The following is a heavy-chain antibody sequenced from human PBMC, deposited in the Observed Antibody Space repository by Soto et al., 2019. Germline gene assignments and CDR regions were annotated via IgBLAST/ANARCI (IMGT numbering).Heavy chain of an antibody. Sequence: EVQLVESGGGLVQPGGSLRLSCVDSGFTFSSYWMSWVRQAPVKGLEWVGNIKQDGSEENYVDSVKGRFTISRDNAKTSMYLQLNSLRAEYTAVYYSATIASSGRGWHVWGQGTTLVVSS. CDR1: GFTFSSYW. CDR2: IKQDGSEE. J-gene: IGHJ6*02. CDR3: ATIASSGRGWHV. D-gene: IGHD3-10*01. V-gene: IGHV3-7*01.